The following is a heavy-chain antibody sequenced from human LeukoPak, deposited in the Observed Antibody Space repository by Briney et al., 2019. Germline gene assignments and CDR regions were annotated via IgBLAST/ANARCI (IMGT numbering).Heavy chain of an antibody. CDR1: GGSISSYY. Sequence: SETLSLTCTVSGGSISSYYWSWIRQPAGKGLEWIGRIYTSGSTNYNPSLKSRVTMSVDTSKNQFSLKLSSVTAADTVVYYCARLYSSSSEDAFDIWGQGTMVTVSS. J-gene: IGHJ3*02. D-gene: IGHD6-6*01. CDR3: ARLYSSSSEDAFDI. V-gene: IGHV4-4*07. CDR2: IYTSGST.